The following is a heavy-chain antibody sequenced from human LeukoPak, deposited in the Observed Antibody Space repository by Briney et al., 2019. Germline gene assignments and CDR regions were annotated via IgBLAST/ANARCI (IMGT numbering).Heavy chain of an antibody. D-gene: IGHD6-19*01. J-gene: IGHJ5*02. CDR2: IYYSGST. CDR1: GGSISSYY. Sequence: PSETLSLTCTVSGGSISSYYWSWIRQPPGKGLEWIGYIYYSGSTNYNPSLKSRVTISVDTSKNQFSPKLSSVTAADTAVYYCARLAYSSGWLDPWGQGTLVTVSS. CDR3: ARLAYSSGWLDP. V-gene: IGHV4-59*08.